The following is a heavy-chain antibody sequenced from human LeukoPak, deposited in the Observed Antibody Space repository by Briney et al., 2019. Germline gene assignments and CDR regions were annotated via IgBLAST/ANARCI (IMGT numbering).Heavy chain of an antibody. CDR2: INHSGST. V-gene: IGHV4-34*01. D-gene: IGHD5-18*01. CDR1: GFTFSSYA. CDR3: VRGPRIWIQLWLTRPYYFDY. Sequence: GSLRLSCAASGFTFSSYAMSWVRQAPGKGLEWIGEINHSGSTNYNPSLKSRVTISVDTSKNQFSLKLSSVTAADTAVYYCVRGPRIWIQLWLTRPYYFDYWGQGTLVTVSS. J-gene: IGHJ4*02.